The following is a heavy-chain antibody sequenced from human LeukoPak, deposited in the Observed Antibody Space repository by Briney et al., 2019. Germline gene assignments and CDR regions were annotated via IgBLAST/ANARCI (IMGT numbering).Heavy chain of an antibody. J-gene: IGHJ6*02. CDR3: ARQNSGARLNV. CDR2: IYYSGST. D-gene: IGHD6-25*01. Sequence: SETLSLTCTVSGDSMSSYYWSWIRQPPGKGLEWIGHIYYSGSTDYNPSLKSRLTISVDTPKNQFSRQLSSVAAADTAVYFCARQNSGARLNVWGQGTTVTVSS. V-gene: IGHV4-59*08. CDR1: GDSMSSYY.